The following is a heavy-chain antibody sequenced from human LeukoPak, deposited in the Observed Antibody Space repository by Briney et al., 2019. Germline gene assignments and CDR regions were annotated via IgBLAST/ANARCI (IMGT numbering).Heavy chain of an antibody. CDR1: GGTFSSYA. CDR3: ARAPDYDFSKSYGMDV. J-gene: IGHJ6*02. CDR2: IIPIFGTA. V-gene: IGHV1-69*13. Sequence: SVKVSCKASGGTFSSYAISWVRQAPGQGLEWMGGIIPIFGTANYAQKFQGRVTITADESTSTAYMELSSLRSEDTAVYYCARAPDYDFSKSYGMDVWGQGTTVTVSS. D-gene: IGHD3-3*01.